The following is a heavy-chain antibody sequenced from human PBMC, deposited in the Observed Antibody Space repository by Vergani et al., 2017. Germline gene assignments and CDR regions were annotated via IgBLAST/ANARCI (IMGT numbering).Heavy chain of an antibody. CDR1: GYTFTDHY. D-gene: IGHD4-17*01. CDR3: ATPQTVTTGGMEV. CDR2: VDPEDGET. V-gene: IGHV1-69-2*01. J-gene: IGHJ6*02. Sequence: EVQLVQSGAEVKKPGATMEISCKVSGYTFTDHYMHWVKQAPGKGLEWMVLVDPEDGETIYAEKFKGRVTIAADTSTDTAHLELSSLRSEDTAVYYCATPQTVTTGGMEVWGQGTTVIVSS.